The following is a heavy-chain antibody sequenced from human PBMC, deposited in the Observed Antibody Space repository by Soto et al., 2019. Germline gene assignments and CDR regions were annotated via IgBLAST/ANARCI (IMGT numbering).Heavy chain of an antibody. V-gene: IGHV2-5*02. CDR3: AHIHISLGYCSSTSCPNDAFDI. J-gene: IGHJ3*02. Sequence: SGPTLVNPTQTLTLTFPFSGFSLSTSGVGVGWIRQPPGKALEWLALIYWDDGKRYSPSLKSRLTITKDTSKNQVVLTMTNMDPVDTATYYCAHIHISLGYCSSTSCPNDAFDIWGQGTMVTVSS. D-gene: IGHD2-2*01. CDR1: GFSLSTSGVG. CDR2: IYWDDGK.